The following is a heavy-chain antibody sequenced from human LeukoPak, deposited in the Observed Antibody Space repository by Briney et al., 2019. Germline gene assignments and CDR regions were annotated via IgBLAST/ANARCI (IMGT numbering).Heavy chain of an antibody. CDR2: IYPGDSDT. J-gene: IGHJ5*02. V-gene: IGHV5-51*01. CDR3: ARQEYYGDYGFDP. Sequence: GESLKISGKGSGYSFTSYWIGWVRQMPGKGLEWMGIIYPGDSDTRYRPSFQGQVTISADNSISTAYLQWSSLKASDTAMYYCARQEYYGDYGFDPWGQGTLVTVSS. D-gene: IGHD4-17*01. CDR1: GYSFTSYW.